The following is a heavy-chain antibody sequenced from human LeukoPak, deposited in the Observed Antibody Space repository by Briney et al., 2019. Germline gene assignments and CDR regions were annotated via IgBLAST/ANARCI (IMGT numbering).Heavy chain of an antibody. J-gene: IGHJ2*01. CDR2: ISWNSGSI. CDR1: GFTFDDYA. Sequence: PGGSLRLSCAASGFTFDDYAMHWVRQAPGKGLEWVSGISWNSGSIGYADSVKGRFTISRDNAKNSLYLQMNSLRAEDTALYYCAKDTLENWYFDLWGRGTLVTVSS. V-gene: IGHV3-9*01. CDR3: AKDTLENWYFDL.